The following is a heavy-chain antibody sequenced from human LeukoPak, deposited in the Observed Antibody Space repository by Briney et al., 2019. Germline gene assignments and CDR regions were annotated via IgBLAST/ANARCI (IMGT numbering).Heavy chain of an antibody. V-gene: IGHV4-30-2*01. CDR3: ARAKLQKNFDY. J-gene: IGHJ4*02. CDR1: GGSISSGGSS. Sequence: SETLSLTCAVSGGSISSGGSSWSWIRQPPGKGLEWIGYIYHSGSTYYNPSLKSRVTISVDRSKNQFSLKLSSVTAADTAVYYCARAKLQKNFDYWGQGTLVTVSS. CDR2: IYHSGST. D-gene: IGHD2-21*01.